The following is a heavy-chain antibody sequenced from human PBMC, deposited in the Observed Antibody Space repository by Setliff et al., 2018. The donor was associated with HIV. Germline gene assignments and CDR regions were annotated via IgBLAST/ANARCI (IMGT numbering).Heavy chain of an antibody. J-gene: IGHJ4*02. V-gene: IGHV4-34*01. Sequence: PSESLRLSCTTSGFTFGDYAMSWVRQPPGEGLEWIGEIHHTGSTNYNPSLKSRVTISADTSKKHFSLKLSSVTAADTAAYYCARPARIAASNFADWGQGTLVTAPQ. CDR1: GFTFGDYA. D-gene: IGHD6-6*01. CDR3: ARPARIAASNFAD. CDR2: IHHTGST.